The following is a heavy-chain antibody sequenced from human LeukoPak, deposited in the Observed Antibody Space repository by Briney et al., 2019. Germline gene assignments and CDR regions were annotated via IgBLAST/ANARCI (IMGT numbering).Heavy chain of an antibody. V-gene: IGHV3-23*01. J-gene: IGHJ3*02. CDR1: GFTFSSYA. CDR3: AKDWGGSGSYVHDAFDI. CDR2: ISGSGGST. Sequence: GGSLRLSCAASGFTFSSYAMSWVRQAPGKGLEWVSAISGSGGSTYYADSVKGRFTISRDNSKSTLYLQMNSLRAEDTAVYYCAKDWGGSGSYVHDAFDIWGQGTTVTVSS. D-gene: IGHD3-10*01.